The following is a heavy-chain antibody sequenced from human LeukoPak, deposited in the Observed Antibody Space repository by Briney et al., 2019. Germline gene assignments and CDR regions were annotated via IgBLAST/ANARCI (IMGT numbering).Heavy chain of an antibody. CDR3: ARHGASGSYLYYFDY. CDR1: GGSISSYY. Sequence: SETLSLTCTVSGGSISSYYWSWIRQIPGKGLEWIGYIYYSGSTNYNPSLESRVTISVDTSKNQFSLKLSSVTAADTAVYFCARHGASGSYLYYFDYWGQGTLVTVSS. D-gene: IGHD1-26*01. J-gene: IGHJ4*02. V-gene: IGHV4-59*08. CDR2: IYYSGST.